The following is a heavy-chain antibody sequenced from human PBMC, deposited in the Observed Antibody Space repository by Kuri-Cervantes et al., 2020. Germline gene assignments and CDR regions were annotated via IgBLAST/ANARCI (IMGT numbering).Heavy chain of an antibody. CDR3: ARGYDHIDIVAMMADY. D-gene: IGHD5-12*01. J-gene: IGHJ4*02. V-gene: IGHV1-2*04. CDR2: INPNSGGT. Sequence: ASVKVSCKASGYTFTGYYMHWVRQAPGQGLEWMGWINPNSGGTNYAQKFQGWVTMTRDTSISTAYMELSSLRSEDTAVYYCARGYDHIDIVAMMADYWGQGTLVTVSS. CDR1: GYTFTGYY.